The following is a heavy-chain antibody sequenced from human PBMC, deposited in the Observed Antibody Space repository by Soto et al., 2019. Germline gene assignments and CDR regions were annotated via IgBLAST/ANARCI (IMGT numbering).Heavy chain of an antibody. CDR2: IKSKTDGGTT. Sequence: GGSLRLSCAASGFTFSNAWMSWVRQAPGKGLEWVGRIKSKTDGGTTDYAAPVKGRFTISRDDSKNTLYLQMNSLKTEYTAVYYCTTDPPIAAAGIYYYYYMDVWGKGTTVTVSS. V-gene: IGHV3-15*01. D-gene: IGHD6-13*01. CDR1: GFTFSNAW. J-gene: IGHJ6*03. CDR3: TTDPPIAAAGIYYYYYMDV.